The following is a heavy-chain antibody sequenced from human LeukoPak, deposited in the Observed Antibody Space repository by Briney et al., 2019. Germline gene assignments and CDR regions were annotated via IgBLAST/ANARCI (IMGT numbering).Heavy chain of an antibody. V-gene: IGHV1-2*02. Sequence: ASVKVSCKASGYTFTGYYMHWVRQAPGQGLEWMGWINPNSGGTNYAQKFQGRVTMTRDTSISTAYMELSRLGSDDTAVYYRARDKGIAGSNWFDPWGQGTLVTVSS. CDR3: ARDKGIAGSNWFDP. CDR2: INPNSGGT. CDR1: GYTFTGYY. J-gene: IGHJ5*02. D-gene: IGHD6-13*01.